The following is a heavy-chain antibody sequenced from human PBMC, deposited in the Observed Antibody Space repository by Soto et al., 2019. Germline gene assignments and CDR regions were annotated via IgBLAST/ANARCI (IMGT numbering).Heavy chain of an antibody. CDR1: GYTFTSYY. CDR2: INPSGGST. V-gene: IGHV1-46*01. Sequence: RASVKVSCKASGYTFTSYYMHWVRQAPGQGLEWMGIINPSGGSTSYAQKFQGRVTMTRDTSTSTVYMELSSLRSEDTAVYYCARAHNYDCWSGYYYYGMDVWGQGTTVTVSS. CDR3: ARAHNYDCWSGYYYYGMDV. D-gene: IGHD3-3*01. J-gene: IGHJ6*02.